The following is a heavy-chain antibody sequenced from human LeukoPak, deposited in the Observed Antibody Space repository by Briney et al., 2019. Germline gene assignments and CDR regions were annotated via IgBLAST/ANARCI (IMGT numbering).Heavy chain of an antibody. Sequence: GRSLRLSCAASGFTFSSYGMHWVRQAPGKGLEWVAVIWYDGSNKYYADSVKGRFTISRDNSKNTLYLQMNSLRAEDTAVYYCARSPSMGLAMADYWGQGTLVTVSS. CDR1: GFTFSSYG. D-gene: IGHD5-18*01. V-gene: IGHV3-33*01. CDR3: ARSPSMGLAMADY. J-gene: IGHJ4*02. CDR2: IWYDGSNK.